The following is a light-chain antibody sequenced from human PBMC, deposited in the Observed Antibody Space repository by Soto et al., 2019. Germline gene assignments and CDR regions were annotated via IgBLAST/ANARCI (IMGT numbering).Light chain of an antibody. V-gene: IGKV1-12*01. CDR3: QQANIFPHT. J-gene: IGKJ2*01. CDR1: QGISSW. Sequence: DIQMTQSPSSVSASVGDRVTITCRASQGISSWLAWYQQKPGTAPKLLIYAASSLQSGVPSRCSSSGAGNDFTLTISSLQPEDVATYYCQQANIFPHTFGQGTQLEIK. CDR2: AAS.